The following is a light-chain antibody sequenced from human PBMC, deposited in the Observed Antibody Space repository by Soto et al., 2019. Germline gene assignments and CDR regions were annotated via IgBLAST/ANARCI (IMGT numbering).Light chain of an antibody. CDR2: DVS. V-gene: IGLV2-11*01. J-gene: IGLJ1*01. CDR3: CSYAGSPRYV. Sequence: QSALTQPRSVSGSPGQSVTISCTGTSSDVGGYNYVSWYQQHPGKAPKVMIYDVSERPSGVPDRFSGSKSGNPASLTISGLQADDAADYYCCSYAGSPRYVFGTGTKLTVL. CDR1: SSDVGGYNY.